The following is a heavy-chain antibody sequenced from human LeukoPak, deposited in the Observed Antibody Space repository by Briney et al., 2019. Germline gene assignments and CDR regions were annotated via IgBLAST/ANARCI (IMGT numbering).Heavy chain of an antibody. CDR2: IWYDGSNK. V-gene: IGHV3-33*01. J-gene: IGHJ3*02. CDR1: GFTFSSYG. Sequence: GGSLRLSCAASGFTFSSYGMHWVRQAPGKGLEWVAVIWYDGSNKYYADSVKGRLTISRDNSKNTLYLQMNSLRAEDTAVYYCAREGRSGAFDIWGQGTMVTVSS. CDR3: AREGRSGAFDI.